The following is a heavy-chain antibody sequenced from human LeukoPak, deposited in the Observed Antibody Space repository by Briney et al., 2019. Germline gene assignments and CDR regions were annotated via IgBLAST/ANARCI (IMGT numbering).Heavy chain of an antibody. CDR3: ARDHRGSYYAGFDY. V-gene: IGHV3-48*01. J-gene: IGHJ4*02. Sequence: PGGSLRLSCAASGFTFDDYGMNWVRQAPGKGLEWVSYISSSSSTIYYADSVKGRFTISRDNAKNSLYLQMNSLRAEDTAVYYCARDHRGSYYAGFDYWGQGTLVTVSS. D-gene: IGHD1-26*01. CDR2: ISSSSSTI. CDR1: GFTFDDYG.